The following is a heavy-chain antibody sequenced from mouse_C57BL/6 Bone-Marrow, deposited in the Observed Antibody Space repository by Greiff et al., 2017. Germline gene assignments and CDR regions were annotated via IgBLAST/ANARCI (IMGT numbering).Heavy chain of an antibody. Sequence: QVQLQQPGAELVRPGSSVKLSCKASGYTFTSYWMDWVKQRPGQGLEWIGNIYPSDSETHYNQKFKDKATLTVDKSSSTAYMQLSSLTSEDSAVYYCARSYDGYYPAWFAYGGQGTLVTVSA. J-gene: IGHJ3*01. CDR2: IYPSDSET. D-gene: IGHD2-3*01. V-gene: IGHV1-61*01. CDR1: GYTFTSYW. CDR3: ARSYDGYYPAWFAY.